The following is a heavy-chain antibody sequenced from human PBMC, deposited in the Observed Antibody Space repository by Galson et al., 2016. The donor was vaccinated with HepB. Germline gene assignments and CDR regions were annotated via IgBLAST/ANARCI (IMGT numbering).Heavy chain of an antibody. Sequence: SVKVSCKASGYTFTSYGISWVRQAPGQGLEWMGWISAYNGNTNYAQKLQGRVTMTTDTSTSTAYMELRSLRSDDTAVYYWAAGNYDFWGGYYPVDYWGQGTLVTVSS. CDR1: GYTFTSYG. V-gene: IGHV1-18*01. CDR3: AAGNYDFWGGYYPVDY. D-gene: IGHD3-3*01. CDR2: ISAYNGNT. J-gene: IGHJ4*02.